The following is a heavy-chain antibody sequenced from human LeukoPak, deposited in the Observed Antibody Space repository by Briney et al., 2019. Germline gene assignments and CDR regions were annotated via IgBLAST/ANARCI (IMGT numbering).Heavy chain of an antibody. CDR2: FDPEDGET. J-gene: IGHJ4*02. D-gene: IGHD2-21*02. Sequence: ASEKVSCKVSGYTLTELSMHWVRQAPGKGLEWMGGFDPEDGETIYAQKFQGRVTMTEDTSTDTAYMELSSLRSEDTAVYYCATLRCPDVTACISFDYWGQGTLVTVSS. V-gene: IGHV1-24*01. CDR3: ATLRCPDVTACISFDY. CDR1: GYTLTELS.